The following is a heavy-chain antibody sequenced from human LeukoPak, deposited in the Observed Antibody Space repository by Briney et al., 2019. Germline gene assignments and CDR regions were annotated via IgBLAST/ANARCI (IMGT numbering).Heavy chain of an antibody. CDR1: GGSISSYF. D-gene: IGHD6-19*01. CDR2: IYYRGST. J-gene: IGHJ4*02. Sequence: SETLSLTCTVSGGSISSYFWSWIRQPPGKGREWIGYIYYRGSTNYNPSLKSRVTMSVDTPKNQFALELSSVTAADTAVYYCARIDRAVAGTIDYWGQGTLVTVST. V-gene: IGHV4-59*08. CDR3: ARIDRAVAGTIDY.